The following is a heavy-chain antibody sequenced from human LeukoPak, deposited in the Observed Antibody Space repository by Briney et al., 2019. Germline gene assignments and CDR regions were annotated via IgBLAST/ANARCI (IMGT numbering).Heavy chain of an antibody. V-gene: IGHV3-23*01. D-gene: IGHD3-10*01. CDR1: GFTFTSYA. CDR2: IGSGDTGET. J-gene: IGHJ6*02. CDR3: AKNFGSGRGVPYGMDV. Sequence: GGSLRLSCAASGFTFTSYAMRWVRQAPGKGLEWVAAIGSGDTGETIYAESVKGRFTISRDDSKNTLYLQMSALRGEDTALYYCAKNFGSGRGVPYGMDVWGQRTTVTASS.